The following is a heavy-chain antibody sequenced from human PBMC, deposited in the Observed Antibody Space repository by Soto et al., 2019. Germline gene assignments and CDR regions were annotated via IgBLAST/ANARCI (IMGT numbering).Heavy chain of an antibody. CDR1: GGSVSSGSYY. D-gene: IGHD6-6*01. V-gene: IGHV4-61*01. CDR2: IYYSGGT. Sequence: QVQLQESGPGLVKPSETLSLTCTVSGGSVSSGSYYWSWIRQPPGKGLEWIGYIYYSGGTNYHPSLTSRVTISVDTSKNQFSLKLSSVTAADTAVYYCARDRAARDTLWFDPWGQGTLVTVSS. CDR3: ARDRAARDTLWFDP. J-gene: IGHJ5*02.